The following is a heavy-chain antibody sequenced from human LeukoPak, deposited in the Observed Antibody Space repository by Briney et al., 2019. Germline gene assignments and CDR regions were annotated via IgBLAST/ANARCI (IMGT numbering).Heavy chain of an antibody. D-gene: IGHD3-3*01. V-gene: IGHV1-3*01. CDR3: ANWDFWSGNDAFDI. CDR2: INAGNGNT. CDR1: GYTFTSYA. Sequence: GASVKVSCKASGYTFTSYAMHWVRQAPGQRLEWMGWINAGNGNTKYSQKFQGRVTITRDTSASTAYMELSSLRSEDTAVYYCANWDFWSGNDAFDIWGQGTMVTVSS. J-gene: IGHJ3*02.